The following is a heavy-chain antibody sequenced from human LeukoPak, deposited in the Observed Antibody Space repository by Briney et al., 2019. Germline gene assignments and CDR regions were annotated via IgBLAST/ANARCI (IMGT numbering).Heavy chain of an antibody. CDR1: GGSIRSSYYY. J-gene: IGHJ5*02. D-gene: IGHD3-22*01. CDR2: IYYSGST. Sequence: SETLSLTCTVSGGSIRSSYYYWSWIRQPPGKGLEWIGYIYYSGSTNYNPSLKSRVTISVDTSKNQFSLKLSSVTAADTAVYYCARWVYYDSSGYLNWFDPWGQGTLVTVSS. V-gene: IGHV4-61*01. CDR3: ARWVYYDSSGYLNWFDP.